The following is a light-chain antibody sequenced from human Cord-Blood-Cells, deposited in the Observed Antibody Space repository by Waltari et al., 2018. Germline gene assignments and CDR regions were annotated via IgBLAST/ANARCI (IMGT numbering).Light chain of an antibody. Sequence: DIVMTQSPDSLAVSLGERATINCKSSQSVLYSSNNKNYLAWYQQKPGQPPKLLIYWASTRESGFPDRFSGSGSGTDFTLTISSLQAEDVAVYYCQQYYSTPYSFGQVTKLEI. V-gene: IGKV4-1*01. CDR2: WAS. J-gene: IGKJ2*03. CDR3: QQYYSTPYS. CDR1: QSVLYSSNNKNY.